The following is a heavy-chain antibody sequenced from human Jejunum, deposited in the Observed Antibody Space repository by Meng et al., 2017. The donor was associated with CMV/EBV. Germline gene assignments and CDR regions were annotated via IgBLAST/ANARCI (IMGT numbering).Heavy chain of an antibody. CDR1: GYTFTTYG. D-gene: IGHD3-3*01. Sequence: QVQLVQSGAEVKKPGASVKVPCKTSGYTFTTYGISWVRQAPGQGLEWVGWSSTSNGNTHYAQKVQDRVTMTTDTSTSTAYMELRSLTSDDTAVYYCVRDFWSDFYAYWGQGTLVTVSS. J-gene: IGHJ4*02. CDR2: SSTSNGNT. V-gene: IGHV1-18*01. CDR3: VRDFWSDFYAY.